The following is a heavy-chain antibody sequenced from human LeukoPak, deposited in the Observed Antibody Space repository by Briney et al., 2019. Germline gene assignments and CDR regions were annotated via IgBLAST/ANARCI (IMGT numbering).Heavy chain of an antibody. V-gene: IGHV4-34*01. Sequence: PSETLSLTCAVSGGSLSGNYWSWIRQPPGKGLEWIGEINHSGRTKYNPSLKSRVTISVDTSKNQFSLKLSSVTAADTAVYYCARLSNYYYGMDVWGQGTTVTVSS. J-gene: IGHJ6*02. CDR3: ARLSNYYYGMDV. CDR2: INHSGRT. CDR1: GGSLSGNY.